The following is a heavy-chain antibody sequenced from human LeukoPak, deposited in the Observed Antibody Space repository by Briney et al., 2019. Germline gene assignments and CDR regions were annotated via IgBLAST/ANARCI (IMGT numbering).Heavy chain of an antibody. V-gene: IGHV4-59*01. D-gene: IGHD1-26*01. CDR3: ARGANSGSYRNWFDP. J-gene: IGHJ5*02. Sequence: SETLSLTCTVSGGSISSNYWSWIRQPPGKGLEWIGYIYYSGSTNYNPSLKSRVTITVDTSKNQFSLRLNSVTAADTAVYYCARGANSGSYRNWFDPWGQGTLVTVSS. CDR2: IYYSGST. CDR1: GGSISSNY.